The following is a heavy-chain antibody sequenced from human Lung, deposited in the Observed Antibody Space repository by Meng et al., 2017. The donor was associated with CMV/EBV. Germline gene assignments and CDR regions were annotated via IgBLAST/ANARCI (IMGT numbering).Heavy chain of an antibody. J-gene: IGHJ4*02. CDR2: LSSGGSST. CDR1: GFTFSDYP. CDR3: AKGRAVGATTPFDD. D-gene: IGHD1-26*01. V-gene: IGHV3-23*01. Sequence: GESLKISCAASGFTFSDYPMSWVRQAPGKGLEWVSSLSSGGSSTYYTDSVKGRFTISRDNSKNTVHLQMNSLRVEDTAVYYCAKGRAVGATTPFDDWGQGXLVTVSS.